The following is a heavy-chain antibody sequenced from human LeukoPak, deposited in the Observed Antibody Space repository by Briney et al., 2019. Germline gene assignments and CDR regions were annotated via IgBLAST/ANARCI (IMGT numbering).Heavy chain of an antibody. CDR3: ARGVATINFDY. CDR2: VYTSAST. J-gene: IGHJ4*02. Sequence: SQTLSLTCTVSGGSISSGSHYWSWIRQPAGKGLEWIGRVYTSASTNSNPSLKSRVTISVDRSKNQFSLKLSSVTAADTAVYYCARGVATINFDYWGQGTLVTVSS. V-gene: IGHV4-61*02. CDR1: GGSISSGSHY. D-gene: IGHD5-24*01.